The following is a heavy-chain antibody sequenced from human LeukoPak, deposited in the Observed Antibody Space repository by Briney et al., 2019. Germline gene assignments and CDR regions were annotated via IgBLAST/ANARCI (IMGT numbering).Heavy chain of an antibody. D-gene: IGHD3-22*01. Sequence: GGSLRLSCAASGFTFSSYAMSWVRQAPGKGLEWVSAISGSGGSTYYADSVKGRFTISRDSSKNTLYLQMNSLRAEDAAVYYCAKDDSYIRFYSWGQGTLVTVSS. CDR3: AKDDSYIRFYS. CDR1: GFTFSSYA. CDR2: ISGSGGST. J-gene: IGHJ5*01. V-gene: IGHV3-23*01.